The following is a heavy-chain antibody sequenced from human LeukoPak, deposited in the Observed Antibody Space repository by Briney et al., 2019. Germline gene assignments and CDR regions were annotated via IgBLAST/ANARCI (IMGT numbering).Heavy chain of an antibody. Sequence: PSETLSLTCTVSGGSISSGSYYWSWIRQPAGKGLEWIGRIYTSGSTNYNPSLKSRVTISVDTSKNQFSLKLSPVTAADAAVYYCARSHYETNAYSALAHWGQGTLVTVSS. V-gene: IGHV4-61*02. CDR1: GGSISSGSYY. CDR3: ARSHYETNAYSALAH. D-gene: IGHD3-22*01. J-gene: IGHJ4*02. CDR2: IYTSGST.